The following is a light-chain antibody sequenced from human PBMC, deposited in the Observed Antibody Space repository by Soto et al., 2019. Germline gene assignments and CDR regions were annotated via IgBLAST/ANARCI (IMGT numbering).Light chain of an antibody. CDR1: SSDVGGYNY. V-gene: IGLV2-11*01. J-gene: IGLJ2*01. Sequence: QSVLTQPRSVSGSPGQSVTIYCTGTSSDVGGYNYVSWYQQHPGKAPKLMIYDVSKRPSGVPDRFSGSKSGNTASLTISGLQAEDEADYYCCSYSGSYTLVFGGGTKVTVL. CDR3: CSYSGSYTLV. CDR2: DVS.